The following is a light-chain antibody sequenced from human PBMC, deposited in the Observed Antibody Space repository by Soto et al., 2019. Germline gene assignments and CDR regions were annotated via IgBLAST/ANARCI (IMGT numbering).Light chain of an antibody. J-gene: IGKJ1*01. CDR1: QSVSSN. CDR2: GAS. V-gene: IGKV3-15*01. Sequence: EIVMTQSPATLSVSQGERATLSCRASQSVSSNLAWYQQKPGQAPRLLIYGASTRATGIPARFSGSGSGTEFTLTISSLQSEDFAVYYCQQYNNWPQTFGQGTMVDI. CDR3: QQYNNWPQT.